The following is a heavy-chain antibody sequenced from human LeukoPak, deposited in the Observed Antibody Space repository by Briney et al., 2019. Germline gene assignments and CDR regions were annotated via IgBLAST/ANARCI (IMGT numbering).Heavy chain of an antibody. CDR3: ARDTAPDYGGNSGPYFDY. CDR2: IITIFGIA. D-gene: IGHD4-23*01. J-gene: IGHJ4*02. Sequence: GSSVKVSCKASGGTFSSYAISWVRQAPGQGLEWMGRIITIFGIANYAQKFQGRVTITADKSTSTAYMELSSLRSEDTAVYYCARDTAPDYGGNSGPYFDYWGQGTLVTVSS. CDR1: GGTFSSYA. V-gene: IGHV1-69*04.